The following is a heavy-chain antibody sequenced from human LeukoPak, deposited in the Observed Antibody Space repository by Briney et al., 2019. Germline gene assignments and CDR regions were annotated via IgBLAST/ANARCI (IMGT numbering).Heavy chain of an antibody. V-gene: IGHV3-23*01. J-gene: IGHJ4*02. Sequence: GGSLRLSCAASGFTLSSYAMSWVRQAPGKGLEWVSATSSSDAGTYYAESVRGRFTISRDNSKNTLYLQMNSLRAEDTAVYYCAKAVNSGRYSYSLSYFDYWGQGTLVTVSS. CDR3: AKAVNSGRYSYSLSYFDY. CDR1: GFTLSSYA. D-gene: IGHD6-19*01. CDR2: TSSSDAGT.